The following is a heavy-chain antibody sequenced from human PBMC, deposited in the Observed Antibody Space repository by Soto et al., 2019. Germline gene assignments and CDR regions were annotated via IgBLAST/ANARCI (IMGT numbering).Heavy chain of an antibody. V-gene: IGHV3-48*03. CDR1: GFTFSSYE. J-gene: IGHJ5*02. D-gene: IGHD6-6*01. Sequence: GGSLRLSCAASGFTFSSYEMNWVRQAPGKGLEWVSYISSSGSTIYYADSVKGRFTISRDNAKNSLYLQMNSLRAEDTAVYYCAREKGSIAARNNWFDPWGQGTLVTVSS. CDR2: ISSSGSTI. CDR3: AREKGSIAARNNWFDP.